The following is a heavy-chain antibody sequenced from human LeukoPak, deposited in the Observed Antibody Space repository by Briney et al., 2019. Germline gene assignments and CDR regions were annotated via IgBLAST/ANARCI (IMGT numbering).Heavy chain of an antibody. J-gene: IGHJ4*02. V-gene: IGHV3-7*03. Sequence: GGSLRLSCAASGFTFSSYWMSWVRQAPGKGLEWVANIKQDGSEKYYVDSVKGRFIISRDNAKNSLYLQMNSLRPDDTAVYYCARDHYSSGWYAGFDYWGQGTLVTVSS. CDR1: GFTFSSYW. CDR3: ARDHYSSGWYAGFDY. D-gene: IGHD6-19*01. CDR2: IKQDGSEK.